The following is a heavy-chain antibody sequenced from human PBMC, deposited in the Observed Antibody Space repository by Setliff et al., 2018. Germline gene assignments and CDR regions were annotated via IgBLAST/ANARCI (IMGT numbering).Heavy chain of an antibody. CDR2: LHTSGSI. J-gene: IGHJ4*02. Sequence: SETLSLTCTVSGGSISSGTYYWSWIRQPAGKGLEWIGRLHTSGSIDYNPSLKSRVTISVDTSKRQFSLKLISVTAADTAVYYCARDPSSVAARPGYWGQGTLVTVSS. CDR1: GGSISSGTYY. CDR3: ARDPSSVAARPGY. D-gene: IGHD6-6*01. V-gene: IGHV4-61*02.